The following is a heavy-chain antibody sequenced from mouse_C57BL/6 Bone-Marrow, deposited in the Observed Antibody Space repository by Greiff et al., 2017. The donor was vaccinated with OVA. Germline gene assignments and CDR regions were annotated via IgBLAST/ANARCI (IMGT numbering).Heavy chain of an antibody. J-gene: IGHJ3*01. CDR3: TTPYYYGSAWFAY. D-gene: IGHD1-1*01. Sequence: EVQLQESGAELVRPGASVKLSCTASGFNIKDDYMHWVKQRPEQGLEWIGWIDPENGDTEYASKFQGQATITADTSSNTAYLQLSSLTSEDTAVYYCTTPYYYGSAWFAYWGQGTLVTVSA. CDR1: GFNIKDDY. CDR2: IDPENGDT. V-gene: IGHV14-4*01.